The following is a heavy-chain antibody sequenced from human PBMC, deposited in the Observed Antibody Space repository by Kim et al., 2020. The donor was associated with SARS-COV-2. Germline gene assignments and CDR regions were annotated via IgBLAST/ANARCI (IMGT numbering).Heavy chain of an antibody. CDR2: INHSGST. CDR1: GGSFSGYY. CDR3: ARGRKVWGSYRDNSH. D-gene: IGHD3-16*02. J-gene: IGHJ4*02. V-gene: IGHV4-34*01. Sequence: SETLSLTCAVYGGSFSGYYWSWIRQPPGKGLEWIGEINHSGSTNYNPSLKSRVTISVDTSKNQFSLKLSSVTAADTAVYYCARGRKVWGSYRDNSHWGQGTLVTVSS.